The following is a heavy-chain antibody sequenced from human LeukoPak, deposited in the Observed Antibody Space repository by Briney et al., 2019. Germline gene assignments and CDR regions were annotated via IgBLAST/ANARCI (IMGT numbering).Heavy chain of an antibody. D-gene: IGHD1-1*01. CDR1: GFTFSGYW. Sequence: GGSLTLSCAASGFTFSGYWMHWVRQAPGEGLVWISLINSDGFYADFVKGRFTISRDDAKNTLYLQMNGLRAEDSAVYYCARAGSNWKIDYWGQGTLVTVSS. V-gene: IGHV3-74*01. J-gene: IGHJ4*02. CDR3: ARAGSNWKIDY. CDR2: INSDG.